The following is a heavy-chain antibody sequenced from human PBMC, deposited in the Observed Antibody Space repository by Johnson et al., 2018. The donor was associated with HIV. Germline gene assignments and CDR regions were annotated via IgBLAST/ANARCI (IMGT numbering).Heavy chain of an antibody. CDR3: ARGMYYNFWSGYGIRWDAFDI. Sequence: VQLVESGGGLVQPGGSLRLSCAASGFTFSNAWMSWVRQAPGKGLEWVGRIKSKTDGGTTDYAAPVKGRFTISREDAKSSLYLQMNSLRAGDTAVYYCARGMYYNFWSGYGIRWDAFDIWGQGTMVTVSS. D-gene: IGHD3-3*01. CDR1: GFTFSNAW. V-gene: IGHV3-15*01. J-gene: IGHJ3*02. CDR2: IKSKTDGGTT.